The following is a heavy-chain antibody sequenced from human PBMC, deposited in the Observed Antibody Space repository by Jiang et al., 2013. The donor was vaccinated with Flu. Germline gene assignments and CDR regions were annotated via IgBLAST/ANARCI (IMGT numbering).Heavy chain of an antibody. CDR2: VHHRGTT. J-gene: IGHJ4*02. Sequence: CAVSSFSVTNDNWWSWVRQPPGEGLEWIGEVHHRGTTNYSPSLRSRVSISVDKSKNQFSLKLSSVTAADTAVYYCTRNGYFSLDYWGQGILVTVSS. CDR3: TRNGYFSLDY. V-gene: IGHV4-4*02. CDR1: SFSVTNDNW. D-gene: IGHD3-22*01.